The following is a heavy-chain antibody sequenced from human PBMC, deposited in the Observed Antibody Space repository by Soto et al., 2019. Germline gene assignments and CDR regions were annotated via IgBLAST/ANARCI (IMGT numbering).Heavy chain of an antibody. D-gene: IGHD1-7*01. J-gene: IGHJ4*02. Sequence: VGSLRLSCAVSGFSFSSDSMGWVRQAPGKGLEWVASTSSSGSFMNYADSVKGRFTISRDNAKNSLYLQMSGLKDEDTAVYYCARDPPTGTTLDWADSWGQGTLVTVSS. CDR2: TSSSGSFM. V-gene: IGHV3-21*01. CDR3: ARDPPTGTTLDWADS. CDR1: GFSFSSDS.